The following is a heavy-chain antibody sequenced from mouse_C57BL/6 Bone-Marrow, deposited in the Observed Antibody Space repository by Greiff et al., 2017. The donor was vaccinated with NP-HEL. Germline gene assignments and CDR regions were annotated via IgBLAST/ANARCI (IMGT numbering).Heavy chain of an antibody. J-gene: IGHJ4*01. CDR1: GYSITSGYY. CDR3: AREDYGSVYAMDY. CDR2: ISYDGSN. D-gene: IGHD1-1*01. Sequence: EVQLQESGPGLVKPSQSLSLTCSVTGYSITSGYYWNWIRQFPGNKLEWMGYISYDGSNNYNPSLKNRISITRDTSKNQFFLKLNSVTTEDTATYYCAREDYGSVYAMDYWGQGTSVTVSS. V-gene: IGHV3-6*01.